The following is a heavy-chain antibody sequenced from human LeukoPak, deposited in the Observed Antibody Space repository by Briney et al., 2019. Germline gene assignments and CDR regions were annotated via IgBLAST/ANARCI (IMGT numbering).Heavy chain of an antibody. CDR1: GGSISSYY. J-gene: IGHJ5*02. D-gene: IGHD6-19*01. Sequence: SETLSLTCTVSGGSISSYYWSWIRQPAGKGLEWIGRIYTSGSTNYNPSLKSRVTMSVDTSKNQFSLKLSSVTAADTAAYYCARGQARLSWFDPWGQGTLVTVSS. CDR3: ARGQARLSWFDP. V-gene: IGHV4-4*07. CDR2: IYTSGST.